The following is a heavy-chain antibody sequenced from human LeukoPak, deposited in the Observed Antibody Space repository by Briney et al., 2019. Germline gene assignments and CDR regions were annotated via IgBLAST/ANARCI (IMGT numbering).Heavy chain of an antibody. CDR1: GFTFSSYA. Sequence: PGGSLRLCCSASGFTFSSYAMHWVRQAPGKGLEYVSAISSNGGSTYYADSVKGRFTISRDNSRNTLYLQMSSLRAEDTAVYYCVKDCNSRIAAAKQNWFDPWGQGTLVTVSS. CDR2: ISSNGGST. V-gene: IGHV3-64D*06. D-gene: IGHD6-13*01. J-gene: IGHJ5*02. CDR3: VKDCNSRIAAAKQNWFDP.